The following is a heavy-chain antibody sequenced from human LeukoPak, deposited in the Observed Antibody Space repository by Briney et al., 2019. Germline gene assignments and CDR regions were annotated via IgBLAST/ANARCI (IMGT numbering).Heavy chain of an antibody. CDR1: GGSFSGYY. CDR3: ARGRIQLWTNFDY. CDR2: INHSGST. V-gene: IGHV4-34*01. D-gene: IGHD5-18*01. J-gene: IGHJ4*02. Sequence: SETLSLTCAVYGGSFSGYYWSWIRQPPGKGLEWIGEINHSGSTNYNPSLKSRVTISVDTSKNQFSPKLSSVTAADTAVYYCARGRIQLWTNFDYWGQGTLVTVSS.